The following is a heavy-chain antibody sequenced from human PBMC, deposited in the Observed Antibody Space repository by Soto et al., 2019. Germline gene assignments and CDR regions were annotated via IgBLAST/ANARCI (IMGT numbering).Heavy chain of an antibody. CDR2: VSISGST. D-gene: IGHD2-15*01. Sequence: DVQLLESGGGLVQPEGSLRLSCAASGFTFSSYAMGWVRQGPGKGLEWVAVVSISGSTHCADSVRGRFTISRDNSKNTLSLQMNSLTAEDTAVYFCAKRRGAGGHFDYWGQGALVTVSS. J-gene: IGHJ4*02. CDR3: AKRRGAGGHFDY. CDR1: GFTFSSYA. V-gene: IGHV3-23*01.